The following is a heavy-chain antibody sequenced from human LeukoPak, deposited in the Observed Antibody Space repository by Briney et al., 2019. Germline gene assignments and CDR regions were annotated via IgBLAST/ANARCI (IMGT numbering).Heavy chain of an antibody. J-gene: IGHJ6*02. D-gene: IGHD2-2*01. CDR3: ARDQDIVVVPAAYSSYYGMDV. V-gene: IGHV3-30-3*01. CDR2: ISYDGSNK. Sequence: GGSLRLSCAASGFTLSSYAMHWVRQAPGKRLEWVAVISYDGSNKYSADSVKGRFTISRDNSKNTLYLQMNSLRAEDTAVYYCARDQDIVVVPAAYSSYYGMDVWGQGTTVTVSS. CDR1: GFTLSSYA.